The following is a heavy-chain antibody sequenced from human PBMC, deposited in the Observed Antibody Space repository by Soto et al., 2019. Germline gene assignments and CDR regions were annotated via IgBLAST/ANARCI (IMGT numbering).Heavy chain of an antibody. D-gene: IGHD3-22*01. V-gene: IGHV3-30*18. CDR3: AKDVDSSGPDY. J-gene: IGHJ4*02. Sequence: PGGSLRLSCAASGFTFSSYGMHWVRQAPGKGLEWVAVISYDGSNKYYADSVKGRFTISRDNSKNTLYLQMNSLRAEDMAVYYCAKDVDSSGPDYWGQGTLVTVS. CDR1: GFTFSSYG. CDR2: ISYDGSNK.